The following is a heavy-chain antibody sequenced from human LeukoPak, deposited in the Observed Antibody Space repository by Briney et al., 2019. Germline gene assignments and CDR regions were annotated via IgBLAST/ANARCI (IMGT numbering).Heavy chain of an antibody. J-gene: IGHJ4*02. D-gene: IGHD1-14*01. Sequence: GGSLRLSCAASGFTFSSYSMNWVRQAPGKGLEWVSSISSSSSYIYYADSVKGRFTISRDNAKTSLYLQMNSLRAEDTAVYYCARDGPATFDYWGQGTLVTVSS. CDR1: GFTFSSYS. V-gene: IGHV3-21*01. CDR3: ARDGPATFDY. CDR2: ISSSSSYI.